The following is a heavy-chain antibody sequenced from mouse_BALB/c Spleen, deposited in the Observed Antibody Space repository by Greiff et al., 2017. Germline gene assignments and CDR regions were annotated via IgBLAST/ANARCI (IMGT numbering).Heavy chain of an antibody. Sequence: EVQLVESGGGLVQPGGSRTLSCAASGFTFSSFGMHWVRQAPEKGLEWVAYISSGSSTIYYADTVKGRFTISRDKPKNTVFLKMTSLRSEDTAMYYCARGGYDRALYRYFDVWGAGTTVTVSS. D-gene: IGHD2-2*01. CDR1: GFTFSSFG. J-gene: IGHJ1*01. CDR2: ISSGSSTI. CDR3: ARGGYDRALYRYFDV. V-gene: IGHV5-17*02.